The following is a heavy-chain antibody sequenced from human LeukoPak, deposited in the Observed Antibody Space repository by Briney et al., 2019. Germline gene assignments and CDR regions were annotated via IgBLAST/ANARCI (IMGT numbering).Heavy chain of an antibody. CDR2: IYQSEST. D-gene: IGHD3-22*01. CDR1: GGSISSGGYS. Sequence: SQTLSLTCAVSGGSISSGGYSWTWIRQSPGKGLEWIGYIYQSESTYYNPTLKSRVTISGDRSKNQFSLELSSVTAADTAVYYCARVTIGHYYDSSGYIDYWGQGTLVTVSS. V-gene: IGHV4-30-2*06. J-gene: IGHJ4*02. CDR3: ARVTIGHYYDSSGYIDY.